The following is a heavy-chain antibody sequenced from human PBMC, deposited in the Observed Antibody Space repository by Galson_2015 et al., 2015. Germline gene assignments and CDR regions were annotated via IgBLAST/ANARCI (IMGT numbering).Heavy chain of an antibody. Sequence: SLRLSCAASGFTFSSYAMHWVRQAPGNGLEYVSAISSNGGSTYYADSVKGRFTISRDNSKNTLYLQMSSLRAEDTAVYYCVKELVAGTDYWGQGTLVTVSS. CDR3: VKELVAGTDY. V-gene: IGHV3-64D*08. D-gene: IGHD6-19*01. CDR1: GFTFSSYA. J-gene: IGHJ4*02. CDR2: ISSNGGST.